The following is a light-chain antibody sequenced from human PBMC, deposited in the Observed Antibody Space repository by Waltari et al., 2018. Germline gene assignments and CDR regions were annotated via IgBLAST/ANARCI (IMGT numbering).Light chain of an antibody. V-gene: IGLV2-11*01. J-gene: IGLJ2*01. CDR3: CSYAGSYTFVV. Sequence: QSALTQTRSVSGSPGKSVTISCTGTSSDVGGYNYVSWYQQHPGKAPKLMIYDVSNRPSGVPDRFSGSNSGNTASLTISGLQAEDEADYYFCSYAGSYTFVVFGGGTKLTVL. CDR2: DVS. CDR1: SSDVGGYNY.